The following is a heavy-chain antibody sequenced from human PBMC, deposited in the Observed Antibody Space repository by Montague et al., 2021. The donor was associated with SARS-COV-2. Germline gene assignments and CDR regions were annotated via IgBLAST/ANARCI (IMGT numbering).Heavy chain of an antibody. D-gene: IGHD6-19*01. CDR1: GGSISNYY. CDR2: VYFTGKT. Sequence: SETLSLTCTVSGGSISNYYWSWTRQSPGRGLEWIGYVYFTGKTNXNPSLKSRVTISVDTSKNQFSPRLTSVIAADSAVYYCARGDNYTSGWHPSGVLDYWGQGAPVIVSS. V-gene: IGHV4-59*13. J-gene: IGHJ4*02. CDR3: ARGDNYTSGWHPSGVLDY.